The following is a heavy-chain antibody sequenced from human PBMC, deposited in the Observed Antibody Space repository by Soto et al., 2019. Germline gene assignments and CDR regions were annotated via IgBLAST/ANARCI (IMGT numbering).Heavy chain of an antibody. V-gene: IGHV4-59*11. J-gene: IGHJ2*01. Sequence: PSETLSLTCTVSGGSISSHYWSWIRQPPGKGLEWIGYIYYSGSTYYNPSLKSRVTISVDTSKNQFSLKLSSVTAADTAVYYCASGGSSGWSRYFDLWGRGTLVTVSS. CDR3: ASGGSSGWSRYFDL. CDR2: IYYSGST. CDR1: GGSISSHY. D-gene: IGHD6-19*01.